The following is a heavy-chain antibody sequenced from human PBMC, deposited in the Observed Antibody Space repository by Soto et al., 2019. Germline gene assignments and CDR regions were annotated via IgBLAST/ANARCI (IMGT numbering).Heavy chain of an antibody. D-gene: IGHD2-2*01. V-gene: IGHV3-23*01. CDR1: GFTFSSYA. Sequence: GGSLRLSCAASGFTFSSYAMSWVRQAPGKGLEWVSGISGSGDNTYYADFVKGRFTISRDNSKNTLYLQMNSLRAEDTAVYYCAKGRSEVVSAALNYWGQGTLGTVSS. CDR2: ISGSGDNT. J-gene: IGHJ4*02. CDR3: AKGRSEVVSAALNY.